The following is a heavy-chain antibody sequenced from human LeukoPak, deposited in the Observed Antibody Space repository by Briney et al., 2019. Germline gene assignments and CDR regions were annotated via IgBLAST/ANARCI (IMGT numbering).Heavy chain of an antibody. V-gene: IGHV1-2*02. J-gene: IGHJ5*02. CDR2: INPNSGGT. D-gene: IGHD2-2*01. CDR1: GYTFTGYY. CDR3: ARARRRIVVVSAANRVFDP. Sequence: GASVNVSCKASGYTFTGYYMHLGRPAPGQGLGWMGWINPNSGGTNYAQKFQGRVTMTRDTSIRPAYMELSRLRSDDTAVYYCARARRRIVVVSAANRVFDPWGQGTLVTVSS.